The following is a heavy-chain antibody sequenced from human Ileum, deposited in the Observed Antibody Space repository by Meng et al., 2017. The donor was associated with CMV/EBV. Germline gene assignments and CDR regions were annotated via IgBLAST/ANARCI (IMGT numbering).Heavy chain of an antibody. D-gene: IGHD3-10*01. Sequence: SGDTFTGYYMHWVRQAPGQGLEWMGWINPNSGGTNYAQKFQGRVTMTRDTSISTAYMELSRLRSDDTAVYYCARLWFGELASSYFDYWGQGTLVTVSS. CDR1: GDTFTGYY. J-gene: IGHJ4*02. CDR3: ARLWFGELASSYFDY. V-gene: IGHV1-2*02. CDR2: INPNSGGT.